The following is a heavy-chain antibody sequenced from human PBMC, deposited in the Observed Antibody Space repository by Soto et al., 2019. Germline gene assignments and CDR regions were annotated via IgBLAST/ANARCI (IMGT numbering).Heavy chain of an antibody. CDR2: IYSGSISSYI. CDR3: ASHLDPMVRGVISGFYGMDV. Sequence: GGSLRLSCAASGFTVSTNYMSWVRQAPGKGLEWISVIYSGSISSYIYYADSVKGRFTISRDNAKNSLYLQMNSLRAEDTAVYYCASHLDPMVRGVISGFYGMDVWGQGTTVTVSS. CDR1: GFTVSTNY. V-gene: IGHV3-21*01. J-gene: IGHJ6*02. D-gene: IGHD3-10*01.